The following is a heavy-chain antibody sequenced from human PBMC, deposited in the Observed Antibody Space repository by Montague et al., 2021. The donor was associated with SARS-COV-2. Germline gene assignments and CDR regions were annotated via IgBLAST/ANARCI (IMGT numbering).Heavy chain of an antibody. J-gene: IGHJ3*02. Sequence: SETLSLTCTVSHGSISSSLSYWGWIRQPPGKGLEWIGSIYRSGYTFYSLSLKSRITMSVDTSKNQFSLNLATVTATDTAVYYRARRGYTHSRLDDAFDIWGRGTVVTVSS. V-gene: IGHV4-39*01. CDR3: ARRGYTHSRLDDAFDI. CDR1: HGSISSSLSY. D-gene: IGHD5-12*01. CDR2: IYRSGYT.